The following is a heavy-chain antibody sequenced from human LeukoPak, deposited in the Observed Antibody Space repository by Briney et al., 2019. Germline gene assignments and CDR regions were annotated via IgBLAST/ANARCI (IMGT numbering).Heavy chain of an antibody. Sequence: PSETLSLTCTVSGGSISSYYWSWIRQPPGKGLEWIGEINHSGSTNYNPSLKSRVTISVDTSKNQFSLKLSSVTAADTAVYYCARSLDYYYYYMDVWGKGTTVTVSS. CDR3: ARSLDYYYYYMDV. CDR1: GGSISSYY. J-gene: IGHJ6*03. CDR2: INHSGST. V-gene: IGHV4-34*01.